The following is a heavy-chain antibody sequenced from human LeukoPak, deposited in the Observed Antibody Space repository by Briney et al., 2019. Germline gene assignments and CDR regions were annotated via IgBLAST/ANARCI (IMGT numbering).Heavy chain of an antibody. D-gene: IGHD3-10*01. CDR3: ARGRLYYSGSASYEADY. J-gene: IGHJ4*02. V-gene: IGHV3-30*03. CDR2: IFNVGSNK. Sequence: GGSLRLSCAASGFTFSSYGMHWVRQAPGKGLEWVAVIFNVGSNKYYTDSAKGRFTISRDNSKNTLYLQMNSLRAEDTAVYYCARGRLYYSGSASYEADYWGQGTLVTVSS. CDR1: GFTFSSYG.